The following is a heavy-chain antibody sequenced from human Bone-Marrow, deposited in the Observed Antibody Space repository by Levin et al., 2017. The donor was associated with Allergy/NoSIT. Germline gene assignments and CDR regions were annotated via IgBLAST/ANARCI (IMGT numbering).Heavy chain of an antibody. J-gene: IGHJ6*02. V-gene: IGHV4-39*07. CDR3: ARDTPTYYGYWNNNRPMDV. CDR1: GDSIINYNYY. Sequence: SETLSLTCTVSGDSIINYNYYWGWLRQPPGKGLEWIGNIHYTGTTYYNPSFKSRVTISVDTSKNQFSLRLSFVTAADTAVYFCARDTPTYYGYWNNNRPMDVWGQGTTVIVS. CDR2: IHYTGTT. D-gene: IGHD2/OR15-2a*01.